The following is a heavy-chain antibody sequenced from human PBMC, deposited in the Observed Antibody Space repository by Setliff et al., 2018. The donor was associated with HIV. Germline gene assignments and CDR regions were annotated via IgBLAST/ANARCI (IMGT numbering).Heavy chain of an antibody. J-gene: IGHJ3*02. V-gene: IGHV4-59*04. D-gene: IGHD4-4*01. CDR3: ARTVPHSAAQDAFDI. Sequence: SETLSLTCTVSGGSISSHYWSWIRQPPGKGLAWIGYISNSGKIYYDPSLNSRVTLSADTSKNQLSLKLTSVTAEDTGVYYCARTVPHSAAQDAFDIWGQGTVVTVSS. CDR2: ISNSGKI. CDR1: GGSISSHY.